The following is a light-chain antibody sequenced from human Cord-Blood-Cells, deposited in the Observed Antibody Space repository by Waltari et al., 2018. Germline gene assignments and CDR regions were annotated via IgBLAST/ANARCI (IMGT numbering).Light chain of an antibody. CDR3: QQSYSTPYT. V-gene: IGKV1-39*01. J-gene: IGKJ2*01. CDR2: AAS. Sequence: DIQMTQSPSSLSASVGDRVTITCRASQSISSYLNWYQQKPGKAPKLLIYAASSLQSGVPSRFSGSGSGTDFTHTISSLQPEDFPTYYCQQSYSTPYTFGQGTKLEIK. CDR1: QSISSY.